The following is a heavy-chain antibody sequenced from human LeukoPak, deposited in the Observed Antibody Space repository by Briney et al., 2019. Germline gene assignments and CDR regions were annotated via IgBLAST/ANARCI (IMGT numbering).Heavy chain of an antibody. CDR2: INPNGGGT. D-gene: IGHD2-2*01. Sequence: GASVKVSCKASGYTFTGYYIHWVRQAPGHGLEWMGWINPNGGGTNYAQKFQGRVTMTRDTSISTAYMELSRLRSDDTAVYYCARGFSSTSFDYWGQGTLVTVSS. V-gene: IGHV1-2*02. J-gene: IGHJ4*02. CDR3: ARGFSSTSFDY. CDR1: GYTFTGYY.